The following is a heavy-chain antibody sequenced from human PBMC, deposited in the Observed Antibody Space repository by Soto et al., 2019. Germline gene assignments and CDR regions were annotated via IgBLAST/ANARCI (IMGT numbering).Heavy chain of an antibody. Sequence: GGSLRLSCAASGFTFSSYGMHWVRQAPGKGLEWVAVIWYDGSNKYYADSVKGRFTISRDNSKNTLYLQMNSLRAEDTAVYYCAKDQGDYRLDYWGQGALVTVSS. D-gene: IGHD4-17*01. CDR3: AKDQGDYRLDY. CDR1: GFTFSSYG. J-gene: IGHJ4*02. CDR2: IWYDGSNK. V-gene: IGHV3-33*06.